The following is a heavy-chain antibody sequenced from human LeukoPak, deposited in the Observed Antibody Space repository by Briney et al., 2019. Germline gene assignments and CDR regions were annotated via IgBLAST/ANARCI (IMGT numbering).Heavy chain of an antibody. CDR1: GFPFSSYA. CDR3: AKACRDYDSSSYSAFEI. V-gene: IGHV3-23*01. Sequence: GGSLRLSCAASGFPFSSYAMSWVRQAPGKGLERVSTITGRTYYADSVKGRFTVSRDNSKNILYLQMSSLRADDTAVYYCAKACRDYDSSSYSAFEIWGQGTMVTVSS. CDR2: ITGRT. J-gene: IGHJ3*02. D-gene: IGHD6-13*01.